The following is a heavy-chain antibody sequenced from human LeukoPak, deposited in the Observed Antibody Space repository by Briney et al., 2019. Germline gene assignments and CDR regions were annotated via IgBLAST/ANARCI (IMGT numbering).Heavy chain of an antibody. Sequence: GGSLRLSCAASGFTFSSYAMHWVRQAPGKGLEWVAVIWNDESSQYYADSVKGRFTVSRDNSPKTLYLQMNSLRPEDTAVYYCAKDAERGFDYSNSLEKWGQGTLVTVSS. CDR2: IWNDESSQ. CDR1: GFTFSSYA. V-gene: IGHV3-33*06. CDR3: AKDAERGFDYSNSLEK. D-gene: IGHD4-11*01. J-gene: IGHJ4*02.